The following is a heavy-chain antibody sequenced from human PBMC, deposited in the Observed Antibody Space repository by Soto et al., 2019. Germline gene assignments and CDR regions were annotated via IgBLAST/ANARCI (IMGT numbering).Heavy chain of an antibody. D-gene: IGHD2-15*01. CDR2: TYYRSKWYN. Sequence: SQTLSLTCAISGDSVSTNSATWDWIRQSPSRGLEWLGRTYYRSKWYNDYAVSVKGRITINPDTSSNQLSLQLNSVTPDDTAVYYCVTDQDTYGQAVFNFWGQGTVVTVSS. J-gene: IGHJ4*02. V-gene: IGHV6-1*01. CDR3: VTDQDTYGQAVFNF. CDR1: GDSVSTNSAT.